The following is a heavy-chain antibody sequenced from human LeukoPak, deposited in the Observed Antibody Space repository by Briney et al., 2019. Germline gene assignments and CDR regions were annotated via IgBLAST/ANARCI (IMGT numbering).Heavy chain of an antibody. D-gene: IGHD3-3*01. Sequence: GGSLRLSCAASGFTFSSYWMSWVRQAPGKGLEWVANIKQDGSEKYYVDSVKGRFTISRDNAKNSLYLQMNSLRAEDTAVYYCARAVYDFWSGYAGYYMDVWGKGTTVTVSS. J-gene: IGHJ6*03. V-gene: IGHV3-7*01. CDR3: ARAVYDFWSGYAGYYMDV. CDR2: IKQDGSEK. CDR1: GFTFSSYW.